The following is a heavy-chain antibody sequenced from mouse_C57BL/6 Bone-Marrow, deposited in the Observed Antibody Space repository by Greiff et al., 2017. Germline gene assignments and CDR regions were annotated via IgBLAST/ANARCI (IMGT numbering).Heavy chain of an antibody. Sequence: QVQLQQPGAELVKPGASVKLSCKASGYTFTSYWMQWVKQRPGQGLEWIGEIDPSDSSTNYNQKFKGKATLTVDTSSSTAYMQLSSLTSEDSAVYYCARSGYSNAWFAYGGQGTLVTVSA. CDR1: GYTFTSYW. V-gene: IGHV1-50*01. D-gene: IGHD2-5*01. CDR3: ARSGYSNAWFAY. J-gene: IGHJ3*01. CDR2: IDPSDSST.